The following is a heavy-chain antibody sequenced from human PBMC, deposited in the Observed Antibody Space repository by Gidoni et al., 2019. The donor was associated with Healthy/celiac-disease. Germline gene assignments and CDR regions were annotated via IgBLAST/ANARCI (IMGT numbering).Heavy chain of an antibody. J-gene: IGHJ5*02. CDR1: GDSVSSNSAA. Sequence: QVQLQQSGPGLVKPSQTPSLTCAISGDSVSSNSAAWNWIRQSPSRGLEWLGRTYYRSKWYNDYAVSVKSRITITPDTSKNQFSLQLNSVTPEDTAVYYCARGGQRTIFKPAENWFDPWGQGTLVTVSS. V-gene: IGHV6-1*01. CDR3: ARGGQRTIFKPAENWFDP. CDR2: TYYRSKWYN. D-gene: IGHD3-3*01.